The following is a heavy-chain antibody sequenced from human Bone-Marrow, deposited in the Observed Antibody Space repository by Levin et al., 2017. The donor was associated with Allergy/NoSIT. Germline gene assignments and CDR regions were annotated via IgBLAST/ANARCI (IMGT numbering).Heavy chain of an antibody. V-gene: IGHV1-18*01. D-gene: IGHD6-6*01. J-gene: IGHJ6*02. CDR2: ISGYNGNT. CDR1: GDTFSNYH. Sequence: GESLKISCKASGDTFSNYHITWVRQAPGQGLEWMGWISGYNGNTNYAQSLQGRVTMTTDTSTSTAYMELRSLRSDDTAVYYCARVVSSSSPDYYYYGLDVWGQGTTVTVSS. CDR3: ARVVSSSSPDYYYYGLDV.